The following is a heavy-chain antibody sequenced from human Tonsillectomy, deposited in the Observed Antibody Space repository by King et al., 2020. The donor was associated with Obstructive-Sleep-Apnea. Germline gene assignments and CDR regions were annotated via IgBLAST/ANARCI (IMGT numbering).Heavy chain of an antibody. J-gene: IGHJ4*02. V-gene: IGHV4-39*07. D-gene: IGHD1-14*01. CDR3: VRVEDFNGNLTPADFAS. CDR2: IYFSGNT. Sequence: QLQESGPGLVKPSETLSLTCNVSGGSITDTDYYWGWIRQSPGKGLEWIGSIYFSGNTYYNPSLKSRATMSVDTSTNQFSLRLTSVTAADTAVYYCVRVEDFNGNLTPADFASWGQGSLVTVSS. CDR1: GGSITDTDYY.